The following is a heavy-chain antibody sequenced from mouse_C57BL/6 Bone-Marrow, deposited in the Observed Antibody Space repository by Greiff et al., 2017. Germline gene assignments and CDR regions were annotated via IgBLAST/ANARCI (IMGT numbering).Heavy chain of an antibody. V-gene: IGHV5-4*01. CDR3: ARERDYYGSSLFAY. CDR2: ISDGGSYT. CDR1: GFTFSSYA. Sequence: DVMLVESGGGLVKPGGSLKLSCAASGFTFSSYAMSWVRQTPEKRLEWVATISDGGSYTYYPDNVKGRFTISRDNAKNNRYLQMSHLKSEDTAMYYCARERDYYGSSLFAYWGQGTLVTVSA. J-gene: IGHJ3*01. D-gene: IGHD1-1*01.